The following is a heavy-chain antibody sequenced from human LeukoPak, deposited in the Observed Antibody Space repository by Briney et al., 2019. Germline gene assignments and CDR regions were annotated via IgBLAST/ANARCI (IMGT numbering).Heavy chain of an antibody. D-gene: IGHD3-9*01. CDR3: AKGLRYSDN. V-gene: IGHV3-30*18. Sequence: QPGRSLRLSCAASGFAFSSNGMHWVRQAPGKGLEWVALISYDGSNKYYADSVKGRFTISRDNSKNTLYLQMNSLRADDTAVYYCAKGLRYSDNWGQGTLVTVSS. J-gene: IGHJ4*02. CDR2: ISYDGSNK. CDR1: GFAFSSNG.